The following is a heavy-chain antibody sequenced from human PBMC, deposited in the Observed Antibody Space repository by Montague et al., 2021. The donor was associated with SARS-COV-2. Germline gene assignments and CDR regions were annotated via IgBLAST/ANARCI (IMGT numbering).Heavy chain of an antibody. D-gene: IGHD3-10*01. CDR2: MSYEGSIK. J-gene: IGHJ1*01. Sequence: SLRLSCAASGFTINNFAMHWVRQAPGKGLECVAIMSYEGSIKYYTDSVKGRFTISRDNSKNTLNLDMNSLRAEDTAVYYCTRSLGLFWFKESHPFNHWGQGTPVIVSS. CDR1: GFTINNFA. V-gene: IGHV3-30-3*01. CDR3: TRSLGLFWFKESHPFNH.